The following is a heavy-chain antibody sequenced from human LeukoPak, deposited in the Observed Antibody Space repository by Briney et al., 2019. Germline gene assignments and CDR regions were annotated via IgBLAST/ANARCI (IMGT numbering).Heavy chain of an antibody. CDR2: INSNSNYI. Sequence: RSGGSLRLSCAASGFTFSSYSMNWVRQAPGKGLEWVSSINSNSNYIYYADSVKGRFTISRDNAKDSLYLQMNSLRAEDTAVYYCAREKFADGYFQHWGQGTLVTVSS. V-gene: IGHV3-21*01. CDR3: AREKFADGYFQH. J-gene: IGHJ1*01. CDR1: GFTFSSYS. D-gene: IGHD3-10*01.